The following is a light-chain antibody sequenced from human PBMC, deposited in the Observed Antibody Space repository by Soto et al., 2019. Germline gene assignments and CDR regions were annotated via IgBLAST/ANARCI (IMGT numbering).Light chain of an antibody. CDR2: GAS. CDR1: QSVSSSQ. J-gene: IGKJ2*01. V-gene: IGKV3-20*01. Sequence: EIVLTQSPVTLSLSPGESATLSCRASQSVSSSQVAWYQQKPGQAPSLLIYGASSRATGIPDRFSGVGSETDFTLTISRLEPADVAVYYCQQHATSPHTFGQGTKLEIK. CDR3: QQHATSPHT.